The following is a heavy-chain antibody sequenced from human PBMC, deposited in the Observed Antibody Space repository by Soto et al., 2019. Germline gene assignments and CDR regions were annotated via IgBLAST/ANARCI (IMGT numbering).Heavy chain of an antibody. Sequence: SETLSLTCTVSGGSISSYNWNWIRQPPGKRLEWIGHIYNSGTTEYNPSLQSRVSISVDTSKNQFSLKLTSVTAADTAVYFCARGRRYNYGYEGMDVWGQGTTVTL. V-gene: IGHV4-59*01. CDR3: ARGRRYNYGYEGMDV. CDR1: GGSISSYN. D-gene: IGHD5-18*01. CDR2: IYNSGTT. J-gene: IGHJ6*02.